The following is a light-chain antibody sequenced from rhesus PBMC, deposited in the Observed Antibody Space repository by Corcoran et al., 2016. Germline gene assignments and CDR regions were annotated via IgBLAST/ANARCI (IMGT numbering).Light chain of an antibody. Sequence: DIQMTQSPSSLSASVGDRVNITCRASQGITNDLAWYQQKPGETPKLLIYEASSLQSGMPSRCSGSGSGTVFTLTISSLQSEYFATYYCQHYYSTPYSFGQGTKVEIK. CDR2: EAS. J-gene: IGKJ2*01. V-gene: IGKV1-25*01. CDR1: QGITND. CDR3: QHYYSTPYS.